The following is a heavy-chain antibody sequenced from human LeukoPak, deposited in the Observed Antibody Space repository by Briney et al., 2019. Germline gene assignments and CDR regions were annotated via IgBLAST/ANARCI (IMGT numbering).Heavy chain of an antibody. CDR2: IIPIFGTA. D-gene: IGHD6-19*01. CDR1: GGTFSSYA. V-gene: IGHV1-69*05. J-gene: IGHJ4*02. Sequence: ASVKVSCKASGGTFSSYAISWVRQAPGQGLEWMGRIIPIFGTANYAQKFQGRVTITTDESTSTAYMELSSLRSEDTAVYYCASLWGSGWPDWGQGTLVTVSS. CDR3: ASLWGSGWPD.